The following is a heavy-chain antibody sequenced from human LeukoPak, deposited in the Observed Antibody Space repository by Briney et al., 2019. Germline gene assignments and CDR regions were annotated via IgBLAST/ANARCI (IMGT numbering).Heavy chain of an antibody. V-gene: IGHV3-43*02. CDR2: ISGDGGST. CDR1: GFIFDNYA. J-gene: IGHJ4*02. CDR3: ARESETSGWYDY. Sequence: GGSLRLSCAAPGFIFDNYAIHWVRHAPGKGLEWVSLISGDGGSTFYADSVRGRFTISRDNTRKSLSLQMSSLRSEDTALYYCARESETSGWYDYWGQGTLDTVSS. D-gene: IGHD6-19*01.